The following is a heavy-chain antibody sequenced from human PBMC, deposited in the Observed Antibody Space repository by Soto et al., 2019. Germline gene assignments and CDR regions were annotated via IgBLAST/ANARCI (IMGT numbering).Heavy chain of an antibody. J-gene: IGHJ4*02. CDR2: IDSSGNTI. CDR1: GFTFSSYE. CDR3: ARGDASGY. Sequence: PGGSLRLSCAASGFTFSSYEINWARQAPGKGLEWVSYIDSSGNTIYYADSVKGRFTISRDNAKNSLYLQMNSLRVEDTAVYYCARGDASGYWGQGTLVTVSS. V-gene: IGHV3-48*03. D-gene: IGHD2-2*01.